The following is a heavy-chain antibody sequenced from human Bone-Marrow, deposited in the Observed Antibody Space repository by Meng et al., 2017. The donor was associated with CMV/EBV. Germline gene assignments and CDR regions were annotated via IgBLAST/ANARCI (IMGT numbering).Heavy chain of an antibody. CDR3: AKPYSISSEDSYGMDV. CDR1: GFTFSSYG. Sequence: GGSLRLSCATSGFTFSSYGMHWVRQAPGKGLEWVAVIWYDGSNKYYADSVKGRFTISRDNSKNTLYLQMNSLRAEDTAVYYCAKPYSISSEDSYGMDVWGQGTTVTVSS. V-gene: IGHV3-33*06. D-gene: IGHD6-6*01. CDR2: IWYDGSNK. J-gene: IGHJ6*02.